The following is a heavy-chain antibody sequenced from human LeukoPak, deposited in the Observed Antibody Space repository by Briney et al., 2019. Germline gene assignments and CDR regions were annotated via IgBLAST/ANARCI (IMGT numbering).Heavy chain of an antibody. V-gene: IGHV1-2*04. J-gene: IGHJ3*02. CDR3: AGETTVTTGSDAFDI. D-gene: IGHD4-11*01. CDR2: INPNSGGT. CDR1: GHTFTGYY. Sequence: ASVKVSCKASGHTFTGYYMHWVRQAPGQGLEWMGWINPNSGGTNYAQKFQGWVTMTRDTSISTAYMELSRLRSDDTAVYYCAGETTVTTGSDAFDIWGQGTMVTVSS.